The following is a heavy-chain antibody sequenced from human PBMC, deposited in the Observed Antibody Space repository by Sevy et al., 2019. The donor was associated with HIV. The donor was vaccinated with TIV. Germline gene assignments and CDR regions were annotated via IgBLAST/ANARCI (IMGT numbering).Heavy chain of an antibody. J-gene: IGHJ4*01. D-gene: IGHD2-21*01. CDR1: GFSFSSYG. CDR3: VKEGGGEGGDH. Sequence: GGSLRLSCAASGFSFSSYGMHWVRQAPGKGLEWMSYIQYDGSNKDYADSVKGRFTISRDNSKNTLCLQMNSLRVEDTAVFYCVKEGGGEGGDHWGHGTLVTVSS. CDR2: IQYDGSNK. V-gene: IGHV3-30*02.